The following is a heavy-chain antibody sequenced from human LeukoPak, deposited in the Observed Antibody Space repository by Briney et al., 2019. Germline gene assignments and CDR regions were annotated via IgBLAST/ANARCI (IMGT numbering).Heavy chain of an antibody. CDR1: GGSISSGGYY. Sequence: SETLSLTCTVSGGSISSGGYYRSWIRQHPGKGLEWIGYIYYSGSTYYNPSLKSRVTISVDTSKNQFSLKLSSVAAADTDVDYCARVSYDFWSGAYYYYYYMDVWGKGTTVTVSS. D-gene: IGHD3-3*01. CDR3: ARVSYDFWSGAYYYYYYMDV. J-gene: IGHJ6*03. V-gene: IGHV4-31*03. CDR2: IYYSGST.